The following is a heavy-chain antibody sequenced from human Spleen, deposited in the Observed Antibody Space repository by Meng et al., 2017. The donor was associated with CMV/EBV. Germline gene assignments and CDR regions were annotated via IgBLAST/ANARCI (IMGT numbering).Heavy chain of an antibody. CDR3: VTDDLCSGGDCSVGY. J-gene: IGHJ4*02. CDR2: FDPEDGET. Sequence: SGYNLIELSMQWVRQAPGKGLEWMGGFDPEDGETIYAQKFQGRVTLTEDTSTNTAYMELSSLISADTAVYYCVTDDLCSGGDCSVGYWGQGVLVTVSS. V-gene: IGHV1-24*01. CDR1: GYNLIELS. D-gene: IGHD2-21*02.